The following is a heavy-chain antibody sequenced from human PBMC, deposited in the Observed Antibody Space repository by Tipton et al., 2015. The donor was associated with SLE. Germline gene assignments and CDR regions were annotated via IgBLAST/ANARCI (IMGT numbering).Heavy chain of an antibody. CDR3: ARVGSGVDY. D-gene: IGHD3-10*01. J-gene: IGHJ4*02. V-gene: IGHV4-59*01. Sequence: TLSLTCTVSGGSISSYYWSCIRQPPGKGLEWIGYIYYSGSTNYNPSLKSRVTISVDTSKNQFSLKLSSVTAADTAVYYCARVGSGVDYWGQGTLVTVSS. CDR1: GGSISSYY. CDR2: IYYSGST.